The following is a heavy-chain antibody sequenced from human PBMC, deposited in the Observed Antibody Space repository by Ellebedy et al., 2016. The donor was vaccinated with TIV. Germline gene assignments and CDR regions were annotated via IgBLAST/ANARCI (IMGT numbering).Heavy chain of an antibody. V-gene: IGHV3-7*03. CDR2: IEQDGSEE. CDR3: AREVPGTNYFDF. Sequence: GESLKISCAASGFTFSSHYMSWVRQAPGKGLEWVANIEQDGSEERYVDSVKGRFTISRDNAKNSLCLQMNSLRAEDTAIYYCAREVPGTNYFDFWGQGTLVTVSS. D-gene: IGHD6-19*01. CDR1: GFTFSSHY. J-gene: IGHJ4*02.